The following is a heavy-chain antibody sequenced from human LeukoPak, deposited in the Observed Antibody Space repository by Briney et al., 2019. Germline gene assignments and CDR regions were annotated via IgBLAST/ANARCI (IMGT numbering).Heavy chain of an antibody. CDR1: GFTFSSYS. Sequence: GGSLRLSCAASGFTFSSYSMNWVRQAPGKGLEWVSSISSSSSYIYYADSVKGRFTISRDNAKNSLYLQMNSLRAEDTAVYYCARDVRGGSSWHDYWGQGTLVTVSS. V-gene: IGHV3-21*01. J-gene: IGHJ4*02. CDR3: ARDVRGGSSWHDY. D-gene: IGHD6-13*01. CDR2: ISSSSSYI.